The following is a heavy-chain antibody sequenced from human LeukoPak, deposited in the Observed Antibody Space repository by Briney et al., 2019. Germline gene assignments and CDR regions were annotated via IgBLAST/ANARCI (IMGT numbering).Heavy chain of an antibody. CDR3: AKSLPAATNFFDY. D-gene: IGHD2-2*01. J-gene: IGHJ4*02. CDR2: IKQDGGET. Sequence: GGSLRLSCAATGFTFSSYWMTWVRQAPGKGLEWVAIIKQDGGETYYVDSVKGRFTISRDNAKSSLFLQMNSLRVEDTAVFYCAKSLPAATNFFDYWGQGTLVTVSS. CDR1: GFTFSSYW. V-gene: IGHV3-7*01.